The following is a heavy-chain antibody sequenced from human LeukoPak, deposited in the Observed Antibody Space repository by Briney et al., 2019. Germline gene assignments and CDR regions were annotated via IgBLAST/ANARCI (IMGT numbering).Heavy chain of an antibody. D-gene: IGHD3-10*01. J-gene: IGHJ6*02. CDR3: ARAHVRGVIINGMDV. CDR2: IYYSGST. Sequence: SETLSLTCTVSGGSISSYYWSWIRQPPGKGLEWIGYIYYSGSTNYNPSLKSRVTISVDTSKNQFSLKLSSVTAADTAVYYCARAHVRGVIINGMDVWGQGTTVTVSS. V-gene: IGHV4-59*01. CDR1: GGSISSYY.